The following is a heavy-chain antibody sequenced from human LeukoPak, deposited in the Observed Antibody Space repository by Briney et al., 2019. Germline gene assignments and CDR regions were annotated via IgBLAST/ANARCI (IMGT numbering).Heavy chain of an antibody. CDR3: AGSQLLEFVAADNYYYYYYMDV. V-gene: IGHV1-69*05. J-gene: IGHJ6*03. CDR2: IIPIFGTA. D-gene: IGHD6-13*01. Sequence: PVKVSCKASGGTFSSYAISWVRQAPGQGLEWMGGIIPIFGTANYAQKFQGRVTITTDESTSTAYMELSSLRSEDTAVYYCAGSQLLEFVAADNYYYYYYMDVWGKGTTVTVSS. CDR1: GGTFSSYA.